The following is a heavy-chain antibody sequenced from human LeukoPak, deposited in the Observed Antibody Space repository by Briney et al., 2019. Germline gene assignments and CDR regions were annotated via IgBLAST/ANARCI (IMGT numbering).Heavy chain of an antibody. Sequence: SETLSLTCTVSGGSISSYYWSWIRQPAGKGLEWIGRIYTSGSTNYNPSLKSRVTMSVDTSKNQFSLKLSSVTAADTAVYYCARLNSYGPQNWFDPWGQGTLVTVSS. J-gene: IGHJ5*02. CDR1: GGSISSYY. CDR2: IYTSGST. D-gene: IGHD5-18*01. CDR3: ARLNSYGPQNWFDP. V-gene: IGHV4-4*07.